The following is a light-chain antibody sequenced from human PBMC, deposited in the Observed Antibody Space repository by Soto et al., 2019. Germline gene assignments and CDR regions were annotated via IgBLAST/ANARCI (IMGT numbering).Light chain of an antibody. CDR3: SSFTTITTRV. J-gene: IGLJ1*01. Sequence: QSALTQPASVSGSPGQSITISCTGTSSDVGGYKYVSWYQQHPGKAPKLMIYDVSNRPSGVSNRFSASKSGNTASLTISGLQAEDEADYHCSSFTTITTRVFGTGTKLTVL. V-gene: IGLV2-14*03. CDR1: SSDVGGYKY. CDR2: DVS.